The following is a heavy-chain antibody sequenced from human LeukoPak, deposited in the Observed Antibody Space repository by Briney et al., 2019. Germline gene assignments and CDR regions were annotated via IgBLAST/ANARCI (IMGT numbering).Heavy chain of an antibody. CDR3: ARGSLTVSRGWVQFRHYYMDV. J-gene: IGHJ6*03. Sequence: ASVKVSCKASGYTFTSYDINWVRQATGQGLEWMGWMNPNSGNTGYAQKFQGRVTMTRNTSISSAYMELSSLRSEETAVYYWARGSLTVSRGWVQFRHYYMDVWGKGTTVPVSS. D-gene: IGHD5-24*01. CDR1: GYTFTSYD. CDR2: MNPNSGNT. V-gene: IGHV1-8*01.